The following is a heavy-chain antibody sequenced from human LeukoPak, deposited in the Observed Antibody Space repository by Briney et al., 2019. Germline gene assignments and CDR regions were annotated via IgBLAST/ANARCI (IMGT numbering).Heavy chain of an antibody. J-gene: IGHJ3*02. CDR1: GYTFTSYG. CDR2: ISAYNGNT. CDR3: ARGLERAGSGAFDI. V-gene: IGHV1-18*01. Sequence: ASVKVSCKASGYTFTSYGISWVRQAPGQGLEWMGWISAYNGNTNYAQMLQGRVTMTTDTSTSTAYMELRSLRSDDTAVYYCARGLERAGSGAFDIWGQGTMVTVSS. D-gene: IGHD1-1*01.